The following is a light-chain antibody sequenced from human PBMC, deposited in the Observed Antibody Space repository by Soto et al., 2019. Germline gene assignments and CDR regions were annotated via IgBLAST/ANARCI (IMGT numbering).Light chain of an antibody. CDR2: EVS. CDR3: SSYTSSSTL. V-gene: IGLV2-14*01. CDR1: SPDVGGHNN. Sequence: QSALTQPASVSGSPGQSITISCTGTSPDVGGHNNVSWFQQHPGKAPKFIIYEVSYRPSGVSNRFSGSKSGSTASLTISGLQAEDGTYYYCSSYTSSSTLFGTGTKVTVL. J-gene: IGLJ1*01.